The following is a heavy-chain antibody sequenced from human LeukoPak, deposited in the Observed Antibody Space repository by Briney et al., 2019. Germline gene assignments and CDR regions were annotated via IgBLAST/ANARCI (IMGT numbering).Heavy chain of an antibody. V-gene: IGHV4-39*01. D-gene: IGHD1-1*01. CDR1: RGSISSSTFY. Sequence: SETLSLTCTVSRGSISSSTFYGGWIRKPPGKGLEWIGSIHYSGDTYYNPSLKSRVIISVDTSKNQFSLKLTSVTAADTAVYYCARQAPSTATTGGWFDPWGQGTVVTVSS. CDR2: IHYSGDT. J-gene: IGHJ5*02. CDR3: ARQAPSTATTGGWFDP.